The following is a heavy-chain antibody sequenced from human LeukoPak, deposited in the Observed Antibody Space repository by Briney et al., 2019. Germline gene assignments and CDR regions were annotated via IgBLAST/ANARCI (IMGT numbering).Heavy chain of an antibody. CDR3: ASVLYGANGFDY. CDR1: DASISGYY. J-gene: IGHJ4*02. V-gene: IGHV4-59*01. CDR2: FYYTGTR. D-gene: IGHD4-23*01. Sequence: PSETLSLTCTVSDASISGYYWSWIRQPPGEGLEWIAYFYYTGTRNYNPSLKSRVTVSVDTSKTQFSLTLTSVTAADTAVYYCASVLYGANGFDYWGQGTPVTVSS.